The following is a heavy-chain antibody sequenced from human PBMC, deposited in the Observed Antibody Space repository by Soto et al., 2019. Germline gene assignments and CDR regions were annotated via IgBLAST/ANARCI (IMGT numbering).Heavy chain of an antibody. Sequence: PGGSLRLSFAASGFSFSISPMHWVRQAPGKGPEWVALISYDGTNKFYADSVKGRFTISRDNSKSTLYLQVDSLRPEDAAVYYCARDPKTYGGQHWAFNYFDSWGQGTLVTVYS. CDR1: GFSFSISP. V-gene: IGHV3-30-3*01. J-gene: IGHJ4*02. CDR3: ARDPKTYGGQHWAFNYFDS. CDR2: ISYDGTNK. D-gene: IGHD4-17*01.